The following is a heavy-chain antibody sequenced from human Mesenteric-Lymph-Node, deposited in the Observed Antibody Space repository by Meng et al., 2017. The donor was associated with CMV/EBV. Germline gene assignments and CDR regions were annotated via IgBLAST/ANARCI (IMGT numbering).Heavy chain of an antibody. CDR2: LSTYNGNT. CDR1: GYTFTGYY. Sequence: ASVKVSCKASGYTFTGYYMHWVRQAPGQGLEWVGWLSTYNGNTNYALKLQGRVTMTTDTSANTAYLELRSLRSDDTAVYWCAREGYCSSTSCPTFYSYYGMDVWGQGTAVTVSS. J-gene: IGHJ6*02. V-gene: IGHV1-18*04. CDR3: AREGYCSSTSCPTFYSYYGMDV. D-gene: IGHD2-2*01.